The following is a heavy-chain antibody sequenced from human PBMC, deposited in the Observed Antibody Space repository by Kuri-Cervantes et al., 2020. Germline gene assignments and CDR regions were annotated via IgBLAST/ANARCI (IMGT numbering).Heavy chain of an antibody. CDR1: GDSISTFY. V-gene: IGHV4-59*01. CDR2: ISNTGST. J-gene: IGHJ3*01. Sequence: ETLSLTCSVPGDSISTFYWSWIRQSPGARLEWIGYISNTGSTNYNPSLKGRLTISVDTSKRQFSLKLSSVTTADTAVYYCASIGSEGILWGQGTMVTVSS. CDR3: ASIGSEGIL. D-gene: IGHD3-3*01.